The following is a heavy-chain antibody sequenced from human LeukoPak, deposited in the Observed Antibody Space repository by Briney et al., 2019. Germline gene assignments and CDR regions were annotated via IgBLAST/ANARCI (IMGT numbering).Heavy chain of an antibody. D-gene: IGHD3-10*01. V-gene: IGHV4-4*07. Sequence: SETLSLTCTVSGGSISSYYWSWIRQPAGKGLEWIGRIYTSGSTNYNPSLKSRVTISVDTSKNQFPLKLSSVTAADTAVYYCARGWFGELKGVLFDYWGQGTLVTVSS. CDR2: IYTSGST. CDR1: GGSISSYY. CDR3: ARGWFGELKGVLFDY. J-gene: IGHJ4*02.